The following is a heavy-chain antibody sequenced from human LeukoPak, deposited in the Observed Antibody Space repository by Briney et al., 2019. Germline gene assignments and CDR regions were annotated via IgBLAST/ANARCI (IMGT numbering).Heavy chain of an antibody. CDR1: GFTVSSNY. Sequence: PGGSLRLSCAASGFTVSSNYMSWVRQAPGKGLEWVSVIYSGGSTYYADSVKGRFTISRDNSKNTLYLQMNTLRGEDTAVYYCAKDLASMTYFDYWGQGTLVTVSS. D-gene: IGHD6-6*01. V-gene: IGHV3-66*02. CDR2: IYSGGST. J-gene: IGHJ4*02. CDR3: AKDLASMTYFDY.